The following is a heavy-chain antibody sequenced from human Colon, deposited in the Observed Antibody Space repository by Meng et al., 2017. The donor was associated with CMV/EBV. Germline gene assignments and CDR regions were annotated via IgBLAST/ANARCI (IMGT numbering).Heavy chain of an antibody. V-gene: IGHV4-59*01. CDR2: IYYSGSTNT. CDR1: GDSISGYY. D-gene: IGHD1-1*01. Sequence: SETLSLTCTVPGDSISGYYWSWIRQPPGKGLEWIGYIYYSGSTNTNYNPSLKSRVTISVDTSKNQFSLKLSSVTAADTAVYYCARYKHMDVWGQGTTVTVSS. J-gene: IGHJ6*02. CDR3: ARYKHMDV.